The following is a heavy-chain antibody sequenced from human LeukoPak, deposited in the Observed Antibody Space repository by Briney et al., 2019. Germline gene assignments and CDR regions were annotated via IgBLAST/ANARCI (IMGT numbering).Heavy chain of an antibody. CDR2: INTSGST. CDR1: GGTISSGSFY. V-gene: IGHV4-61*02. J-gene: IGHJ4*02. D-gene: IGHD6-19*01. Sequence: SETLSLTCTVSGGTISSGSFYWSWIRQPAGKGLEWIGRINTSGSTNYSPSLKSRVTMSLDTSKNQFSLKLSSVTAADTAVYYCARAREAYYSAWYDFDHWGQGTLVTVPS. CDR3: ARAREAYYSAWYDFDH.